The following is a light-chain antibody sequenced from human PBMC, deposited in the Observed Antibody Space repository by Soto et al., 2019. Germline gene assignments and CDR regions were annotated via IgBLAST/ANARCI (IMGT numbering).Light chain of an antibody. CDR3: QQYNSYPYT. J-gene: IGKJ2*01. Sequence: DIKMTQSPSTLSASVGDRVTITCRASQSINSWLAWYQQKPGKAPTLLIYKASSLRSGVPSRFSGSGSGTEFSLTISSLHPYDFATYYCQQYNSYPYTFGQGTKLEIK. CDR2: KAS. CDR1: QSINSW. V-gene: IGKV1-5*03.